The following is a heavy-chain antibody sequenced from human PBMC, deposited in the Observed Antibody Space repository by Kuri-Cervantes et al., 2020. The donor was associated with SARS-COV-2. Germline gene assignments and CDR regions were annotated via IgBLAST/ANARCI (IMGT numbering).Heavy chain of an antibody. CDR2: IYYSGST. CDR3: ATEAEKFCSGGICYTYLDH. Sequence: SETLSLTCTVSGGSISSSSYYWGWIRQPPGKGLEWIGSIYYSGSTYYNPSLKSRVTISVDTSKNQFSLKLSSVTAADSAMYYCATEAEKFCSGGICYTYLDHWGQGILVTVSS. J-gene: IGHJ4*02. D-gene: IGHD2-15*01. CDR1: GGSISSSSYY. V-gene: IGHV4-39*07.